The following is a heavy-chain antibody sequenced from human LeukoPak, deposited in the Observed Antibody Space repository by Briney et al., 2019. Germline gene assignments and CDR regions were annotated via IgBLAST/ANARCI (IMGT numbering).Heavy chain of an antibody. CDR1: GYTFTGYY. CDR2: INPNSGGT. Sequence: ASVKVSCKASGYTFTGYYMHWVRQAPGQGLEWMGWINPNSGGTNYAQKFQGRVTMTRDTSISTAYMELSRLRSDDTAVYYCARDLTPQPLLRPDAFDIWGQGTMVTVSS. CDR3: ARDLTPQPLLRPDAFDI. V-gene: IGHV1-2*02. D-gene: IGHD2-2*01. J-gene: IGHJ3*02.